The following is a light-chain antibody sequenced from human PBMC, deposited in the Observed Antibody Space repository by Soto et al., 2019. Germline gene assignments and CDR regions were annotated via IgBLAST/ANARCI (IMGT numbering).Light chain of an antibody. CDR3: CSSAGSRILSWV. CDR1: SSDVGGYDV. CDR2: EGT. Sequence: QSVLTQPASVSGSPGQSINISCTGTSSDVGGYDVVSWYQQHPGKAPKLIIYEGTKRPPGVSNRLSGSKSGNTASLTISGLQAEDEADYYCCSSAGSRILSWVFGGGTKVTVL. V-gene: IGLV2-23*01. J-gene: IGLJ3*02.